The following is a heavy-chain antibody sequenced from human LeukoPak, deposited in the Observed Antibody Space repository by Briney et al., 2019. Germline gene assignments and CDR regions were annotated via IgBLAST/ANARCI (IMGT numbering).Heavy chain of an antibody. J-gene: IGHJ5*02. CDR1: GGSISSGDYY. V-gene: IGHV4-30-4*08. Sequence: PSETLSLTCTVSGGSISSGDYYWSWIRQPPGKGLEWIVYIYYSGSTYYNPSLKSRVTISVDTSKNQFSLKLSSVTAADTAVYYCARELMVAATFDWFDPWGQGTLVTVSS. D-gene: IGHD2-15*01. CDR3: ARELMVAATFDWFDP. CDR2: IYYSGST.